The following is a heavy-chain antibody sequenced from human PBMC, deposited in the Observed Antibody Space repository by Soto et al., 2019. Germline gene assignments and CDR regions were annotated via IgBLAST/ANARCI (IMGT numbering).Heavy chain of an antibody. CDR2: IYPGGNT. CDR1: WGSVSSGHYP. Sequence: SETLSLTCAVSWGSVSSGHYPWTWIRQPPGNGLEWIVYIYPGGNTYYIPSLNSRFTIALDTSKSLVSLRLNSVTAADTALYYCARLVGVATSLWGQGTLVTVSS. J-gene: IGHJ4*02. D-gene: IGHD2-21*01. CDR3: ARLVGVATSL. V-gene: IGHV4-30-2*01.